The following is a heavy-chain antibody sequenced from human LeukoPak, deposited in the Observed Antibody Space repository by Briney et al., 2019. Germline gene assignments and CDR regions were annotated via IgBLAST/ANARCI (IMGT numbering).Heavy chain of an antibody. V-gene: IGHV3-11*01. CDR2: ISSSGSTI. J-gene: IGHJ4*02. CDR1: GFTFSDYY. D-gene: IGHD6-19*01. CDR3: AKDLGNSGRYIDY. Sequence: GGSLRLSCAASGFTFSDYYMSWIRQAPGKGLEWVSYISSSGSTIYYADSVKGRFTISRDNSKNTLDLQMNSLRDEDTAVYYCAKDLGNSGRYIDYWGQGTLVTVSS.